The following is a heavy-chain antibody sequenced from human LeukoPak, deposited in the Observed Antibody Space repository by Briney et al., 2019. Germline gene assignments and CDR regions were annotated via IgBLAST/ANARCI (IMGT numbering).Heavy chain of an antibody. CDR3: ARFGVVIYYFDY. V-gene: IGHV4-39*07. Sequence: SETLSPTCTVSGGSISSGSYYWGWIRQPPGKGLEWIGSIYYSGSTYYNPSLKSRVTISVDTSKNQFSLKLSSVTAADTAVYYCARFGVVIYYFDYWGQGTLVTVSS. J-gene: IGHJ4*02. CDR2: IYYSGST. CDR1: GGSISSGSYY. D-gene: IGHD3-3*01.